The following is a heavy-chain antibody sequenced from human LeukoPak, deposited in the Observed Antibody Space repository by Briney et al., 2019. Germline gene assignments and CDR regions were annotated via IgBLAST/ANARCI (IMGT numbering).Heavy chain of an antibody. J-gene: IGHJ4*02. V-gene: IGHV4-34*01. D-gene: IGHD1-7*01. Sequence: PSETLSLTCAVYGGSFTNYYWTWIRQPPGKGLEWIGEINHSGIINYNPSLTSRVTISVDTSKNDFSLKLTSVTAADTAVYYCVKGRYNWNYGGVFDYWGQGTLVIVSS. CDR3: VKGRYNWNYGGVFDY. CDR1: GGSFTNYY. CDR2: INHSGII.